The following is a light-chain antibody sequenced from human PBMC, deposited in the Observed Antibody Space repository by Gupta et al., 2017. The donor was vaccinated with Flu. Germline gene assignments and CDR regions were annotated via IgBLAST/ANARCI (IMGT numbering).Light chain of an antibody. CDR3: QAWDSPTPV. CDR2: LDR. CDR1: GLVDKY. J-gene: IGLJ2*01. Sequence: YDLTQPPSVSVSPGQTASITCSGHGLVDKYVSWYQLRPGLSPMLVLYLDRRRPSGIPERFSGSNSGNTATLTISGTQAVDEADYYCQAWDSPTPVFGGGTKLTVL. V-gene: IGLV3-1*01.